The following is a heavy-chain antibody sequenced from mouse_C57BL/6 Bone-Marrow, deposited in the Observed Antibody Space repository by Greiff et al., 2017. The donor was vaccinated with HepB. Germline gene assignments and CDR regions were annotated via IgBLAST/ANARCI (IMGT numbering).Heavy chain of an antibody. D-gene: IGHD2-4*01. CDR2: IYPRSGNT. Sequence: QVQLKESGAELARPGASVKLSCKASGYTFTSYGISWVKQRTGQGLEWIGEIYPRSGNTYYNEKFKGKATLTADKSSSTAYMELRSLTSEDSAVYVCARFGAMIKHYFDYWGQGTTLTVSS. V-gene: IGHV1-81*01. CDR1: GYTFTSYG. J-gene: IGHJ2*01. CDR3: ARFGAMIKHYFDY.